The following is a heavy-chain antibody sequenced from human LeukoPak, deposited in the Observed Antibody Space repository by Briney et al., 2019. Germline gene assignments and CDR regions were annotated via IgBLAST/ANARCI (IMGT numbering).Heavy chain of an antibody. V-gene: IGHV3-66*01. J-gene: IGHJ4*02. Sequence: GGSLRLSCAGSGFTFSNYSMNWVRQAPGKGLEWVSVIYSGGSTYYADSVKGRFTISRDNSKNTLYLQMNSLRAEDTAVYYCARTIAVADFYYWGQGTLVTVSS. CDR1: GFTFSNYS. D-gene: IGHD6-19*01. CDR2: IYSGGST. CDR3: ARTIAVADFYY.